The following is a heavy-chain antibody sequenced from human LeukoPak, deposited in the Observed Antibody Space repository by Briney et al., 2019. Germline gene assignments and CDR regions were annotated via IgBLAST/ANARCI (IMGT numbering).Heavy chain of an antibody. J-gene: IGHJ4*02. D-gene: IGHD6-13*01. Sequence: GASVKVSCKASGGTFSSYAISWVRQAPGQGLEWMGGIIPIFGTANYAQKFQGRVTITADESTSTAYMELSSLRSEDTAVYYCARGGEQQLVVYYFDYWGQGTLVTVPS. CDR2: IIPIFGTA. V-gene: IGHV1-69*01. CDR1: GGTFSSYA. CDR3: ARGGEQQLVVYYFDY.